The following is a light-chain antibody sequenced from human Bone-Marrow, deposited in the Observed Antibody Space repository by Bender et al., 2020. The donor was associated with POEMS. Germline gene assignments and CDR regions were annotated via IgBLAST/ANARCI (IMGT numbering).Light chain of an antibody. CDR1: GSDVGGYDY. V-gene: IGLV2-14*03. CDR2: DVS. J-gene: IGLJ1*01. CDR3: SSYTSSNTLDV. Sequence: QSALTQHASVSGSPGQSITISCTGTGSDVGGYDYVSWYQQHPGKAPKLMIYDVSNRPSGVSNRFSGSKSGNTASLTISGLQAEDEADYYCSSYTSSNTLDVFGTGTRVTVL.